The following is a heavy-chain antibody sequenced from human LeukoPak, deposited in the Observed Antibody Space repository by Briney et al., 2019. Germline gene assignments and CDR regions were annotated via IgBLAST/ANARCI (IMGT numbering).Heavy chain of an antibody. V-gene: IGHV4-59*13. CDR1: GGSFSGYY. J-gene: IGHJ3*02. CDR3: ASYHGFDI. CDR2: IQYNVRT. Sequence: SETLSLTCAVYGGSFSGYYWSWIRQPPGKGLEWIGYIQYNVRTNYNPSLKSQVTISVDTSKNQFSLKLSSVTAADTAVYYCASYHGFDIWGQGTMVTVSS. D-gene: IGHD2-2*01.